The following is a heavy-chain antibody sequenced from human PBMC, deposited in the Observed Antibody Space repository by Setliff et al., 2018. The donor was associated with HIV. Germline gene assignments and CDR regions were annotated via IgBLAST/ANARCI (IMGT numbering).Heavy chain of an antibody. J-gene: IGHJ4*02. V-gene: IGHV3-7*01. CDR1: GFTFSSAW. Sequence: GSLRLSCAASGFTFSSAWINWLRQAPGKGLEWVANIKKDGSEERYVDSVRGRFTVSRDNAKMSLYLQMNSLRAEDTAVYYCTRTYCSSTSCYDDCWGQGTLVTVSS. D-gene: IGHD2-2*01. CDR3: TRTYCSSTSCYDDC. CDR2: IKKDGSEE.